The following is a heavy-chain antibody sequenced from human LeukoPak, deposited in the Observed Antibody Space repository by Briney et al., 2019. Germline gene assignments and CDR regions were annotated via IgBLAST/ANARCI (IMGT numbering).Heavy chain of an antibody. D-gene: IGHD6-19*01. Sequence: GGSLRLSCAASGFTFSSYSMNWVRQAPGKGLEWVSSISSSSSYIYYADSVKGRFTISRDNSKNTQYLQMNSLRAEDTAVYYCAKVMRQWLVDYWGQGTLVTVSS. CDR1: GFTFSSYS. CDR2: ISSSSSYI. V-gene: IGHV3-21*01. CDR3: AKVMRQWLVDY. J-gene: IGHJ4*02.